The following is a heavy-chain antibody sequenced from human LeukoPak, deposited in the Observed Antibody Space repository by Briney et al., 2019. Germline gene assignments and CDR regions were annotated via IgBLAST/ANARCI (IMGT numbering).Heavy chain of an antibody. Sequence: SGGRRATKKRLEWVSIIYSDGATYFADSMKGRFTLFRDSSKNTLYLQMDNLRAEDTAVYYCARSNYGGLDYWGQGTLVTVSS. J-gene: IGHJ4*02. D-gene: IGHD4-23*01. CDR3: ARSNYGGLDY. V-gene: IGHV3-53*01. CDR2: IYSDGAT.